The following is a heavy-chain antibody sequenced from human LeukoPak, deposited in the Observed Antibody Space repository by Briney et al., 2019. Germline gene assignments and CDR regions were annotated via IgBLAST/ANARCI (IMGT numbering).Heavy chain of an antibody. J-gene: IGHJ4*02. D-gene: IGHD3-9*01. Sequence: GGSLRLSCAASGFTFDDYAMNWVRQAPGKGLEWVSSISSSSSYIYYADSVKGRFTISRDNAKNSLYLQMNSLRAEDTAVYYCARDYYDILTGYYAPYYFDYWGQGTLVTVSS. CDR2: ISSSSSYI. V-gene: IGHV3-21*01. CDR3: ARDYYDILTGYYAPYYFDY. CDR1: GFTFDDYA.